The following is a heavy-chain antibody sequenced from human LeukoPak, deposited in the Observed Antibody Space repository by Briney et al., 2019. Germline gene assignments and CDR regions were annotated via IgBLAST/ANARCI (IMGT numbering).Heavy chain of an antibody. CDR1: GYTFTAYY. J-gene: IGHJ3*02. Sequence: ASVKVSCKASGYTFTAYYMHWGRQAPGQGLEWMGWINPNSGGTNYAQKFQGRVTMTRDTSISTAYMELSRLRSDDTAVYYYARDYYDSSGFGAFDIWGQGTMVTVSS. CDR2: INPNSGGT. CDR3: ARDYYDSSGFGAFDI. V-gene: IGHV1-2*02. D-gene: IGHD3-22*01.